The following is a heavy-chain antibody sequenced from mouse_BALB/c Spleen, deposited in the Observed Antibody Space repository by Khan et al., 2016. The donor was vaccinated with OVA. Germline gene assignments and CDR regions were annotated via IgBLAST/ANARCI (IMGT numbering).Heavy chain of an antibody. CDR1: GYTFTDYY. Sequence: QVQLQQSGAELARPGASVKLSCKASGYTFTDYYINWVKQRTGQGLEWIGEISPGSGDTYYNEKFKGKATLTADKSSSTVYMQLSSLTAEASSVYCCTRENSIGYTFAYWGQGTLVTVSA. V-gene: IGHV1-77*01. D-gene: IGHD1-2*01. CDR2: ISPGSGDT. CDR3: TRENSIGYTFAY. J-gene: IGHJ3*01.